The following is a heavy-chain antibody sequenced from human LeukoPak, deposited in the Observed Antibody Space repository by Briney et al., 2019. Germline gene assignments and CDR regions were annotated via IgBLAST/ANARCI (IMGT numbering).Heavy chain of an antibody. CDR1: GFTFSSYA. D-gene: IGHD3-22*01. CDR3: AKAPLDSSGYYYVTYYFDY. V-gene: IGHV3-23*01. CDR2: ISGSGGST. Sequence: GSLRLSCAASGFTFSSYAMSWVRQAPGKGLEWVSGISGSGGSTYYADSVKGRFTISRDNSKNTLYLQMNSLRAEDTAVYYCAKAPLDSSGYYYVTYYFDYWGQGTLVTVSS. J-gene: IGHJ4*02.